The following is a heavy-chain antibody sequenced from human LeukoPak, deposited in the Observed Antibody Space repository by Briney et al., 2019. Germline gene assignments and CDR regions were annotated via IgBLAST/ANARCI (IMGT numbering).Heavy chain of an antibody. CDR2: INSDGSST. Sequence: GGSLRLSCAASGFTFSSYRMHWVRQAPGKGLVWVSRINSDGSSTSYADSVKGRFTISRDNAKNSLYLQMNSLRAEDTAVYYCARDQAVAGPYYYYGMDVWGQGTTVTVSS. CDR3: ARDQAVAGPYYYYGMDV. D-gene: IGHD6-19*01. CDR1: GFTFSSYR. V-gene: IGHV3-74*01. J-gene: IGHJ6*02.